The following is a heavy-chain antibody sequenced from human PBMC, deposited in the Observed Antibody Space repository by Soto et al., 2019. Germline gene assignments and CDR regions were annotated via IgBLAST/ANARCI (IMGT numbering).Heavy chain of an antibody. J-gene: IGHJ5*02. CDR1: GGSFSGYY. CDR3: ARVATYYYGSGSPRIRFDP. D-gene: IGHD3-10*01. Sequence: PSETLSLTCAVYGGSFSGYYWSWIRQPPGKGLEWIGEINHSGSTNYNPSLKSRVTISVDTSKNQFSLKLSSVTAADTAVYYCARVATYYYGSGSPRIRFDPWGQGTLVTVSS. V-gene: IGHV4-34*01. CDR2: INHSGST.